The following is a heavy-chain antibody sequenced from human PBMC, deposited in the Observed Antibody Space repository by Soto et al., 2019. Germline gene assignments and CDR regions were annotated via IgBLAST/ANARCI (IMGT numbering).Heavy chain of an antibody. CDR1: GFTFSSYG. D-gene: IGHD2-15*01. CDR3: ARERSAAAFDI. J-gene: IGHJ3*02. CDR2: IWYDGSNK. V-gene: IGHV3-33*01. Sequence: PGGSLRLSCAASGFTFSSYGMHWVRQAPGKGLEWVAVIWYDGSNKYYADSVKGRFTISRDNSKNTLYLQMNSLRADDTAVYYCARERSAAAFDIWGQGTMVTVSS.